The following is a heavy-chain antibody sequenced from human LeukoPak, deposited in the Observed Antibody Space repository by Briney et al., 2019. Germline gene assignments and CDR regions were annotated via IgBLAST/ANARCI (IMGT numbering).Heavy chain of an antibody. CDR2: ISNSGSI. Sequence: SETLSLTCTVSVGSISSHYWTCIRQSPVKGLEWIGGISNSGSISYNPSLKSRVTISIYTSKNQFSLTLSSVTAADTAVYYCGRDALVGYFSYYYMDVWGKGTTVTVSS. V-gene: IGHV4-59*11. D-gene: IGHD2-15*01. J-gene: IGHJ6*03. CDR1: VGSISSHY. CDR3: GRDALVGYFSYYYMDV.